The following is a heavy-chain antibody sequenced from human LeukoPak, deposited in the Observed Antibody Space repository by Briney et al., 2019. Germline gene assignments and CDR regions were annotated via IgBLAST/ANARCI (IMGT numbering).Heavy chain of an antibody. Sequence: GGSLRLSCAASGFTFSNYWMSWVRQAPGKGLEWVATIQQDGSEKSYVDSVKGRFTISRDNAKKSLYLQISRLRAEDTAAYYCARDPMYYYGSGSYYDDSWGQGTLVTVSS. D-gene: IGHD3-10*01. J-gene: IGHJ4*02. CDR2: IQQDGSEK. CDR3: ARDPMYYYGSGSYYDDS. V-gene: IGHV3-7*01. CDR1: GFTFSNYW.